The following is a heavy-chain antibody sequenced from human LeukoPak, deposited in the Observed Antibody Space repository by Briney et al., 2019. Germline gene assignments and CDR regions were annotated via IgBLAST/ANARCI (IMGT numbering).Heavy chain of an antibody. Sequence: GGSLRLSCAASGFTFSSYAMSWVRRAPGKGLEWVSAISGSGDSTYYGDSVKGRFTISRDNSKNTLYLQMNSLRAEDTAVYYCAKTRPLDSSSWSHGDYWGQGTLVTVSS. V-gene: IGHV3-23*01. J-gene: IGHJ4*02. D-gene: IGHD6-13*01. CDR3: AKTRPLDSSSWSHGDY. CDR1: GFTFSSYA. CDR2: ISGSGDST.